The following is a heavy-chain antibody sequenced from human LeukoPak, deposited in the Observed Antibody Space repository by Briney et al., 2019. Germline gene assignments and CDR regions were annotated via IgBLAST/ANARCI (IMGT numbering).Heavy chain of an antibody. V-gene: IGHV1-2*06. J-gene: IGHJ6*03. Sequence: GASVKVSCXASGYTFTGYYMHWVRQAPGQGLEWMGRINPNSGGTNYAQKFQGRVTMTRDTSISTAYMELSRLRSDDTAVYYCAREGGILTGYEDYMDVWGKGTTVTVSS. CDR3: AREGGILTGYEDYMDV. D-gene: IGHD3-9*01. CDR1: GYTFTGYY. CDR2: INPNSGGT.